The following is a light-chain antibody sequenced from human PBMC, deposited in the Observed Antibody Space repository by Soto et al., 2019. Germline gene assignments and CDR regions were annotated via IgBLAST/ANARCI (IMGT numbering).Light chain of an antibody. Sequence: DIQMTQSPSSLSASVGETVTITCRASQGISNSLAWFQQKPGRVPQFLIYAASTLQPGVPPRFSGSGSGTDFTLTISSLQPEDVATYYCQNYNSAPLTFCPGTRVEIK. CDR2: AAS. V-gene: IGKV1-27*01. CDR1: QGISNS. J-gene: IGKJ3*01. CDR3: QNYNSAPLT.